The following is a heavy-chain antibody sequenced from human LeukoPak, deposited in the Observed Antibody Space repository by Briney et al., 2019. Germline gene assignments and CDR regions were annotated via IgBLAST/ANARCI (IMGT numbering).Heavy chain of an antibody. J-gene: IGHJ4*02. Sequence: SETLSLTCAVYGGSFSGYYWSWIRQPPGKGREWIGEINHSGSTNYNPSLKSRVTISVDTSKNQSSLKLSSVTAADTAVYYCAREEIVPAAILNYWGQGTLVTVS. CDR2: INHSGST. CDR1: GGSFSGYY. V-gene: IGHV4-34*01. D-gene: IGHD2-2*01. CDR3: AREEIVPAAILNY.